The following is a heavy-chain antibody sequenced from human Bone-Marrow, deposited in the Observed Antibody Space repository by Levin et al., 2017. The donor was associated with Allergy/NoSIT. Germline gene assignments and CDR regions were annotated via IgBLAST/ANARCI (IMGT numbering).Heavy chain of an antibody. D-gene: IGHD3-3*01. J-gene: IGHJ4*02. V-gene: IGHV3-21*01. Sequence: GGSLRLSCAASGFTFSSYSMNWVRQAPGKGLEWVSSISSSSSYIYYADSVKGRFTISRDNAKNSLYLQMNSLRAEDTAVYYCARDLKTKYYDFWSGYYSADYFDYWGQGTLVTVSS. CDR2: ISSSSSYI. CDR3: ARDLKTKYYDFWSGYYSADYFDY. CDR1: GFTFSSYS.